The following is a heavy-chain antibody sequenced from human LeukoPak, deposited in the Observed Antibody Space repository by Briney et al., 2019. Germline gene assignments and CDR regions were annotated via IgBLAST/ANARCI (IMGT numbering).Heavy chain of an antibody. Sequence: PSETLSLTCTVSGVSISSSNSYWGWIRQPPGKGLEWIGRIYYSGNTYYNASLKSQVSISIDTSKNRFSLKLSSVTAADTAVYYCARLITYYYGSGPSLQVDYWGQGTLVTVSS. J-gene: IGHJ4*02. CDR1: GVSISSSNSY. D-gene: IGHD3-10*01. CDR3: ARLITYYYGSGPSLQVDY. V-gene: IGHV4-39*01. CDR2: IYYSGNT.